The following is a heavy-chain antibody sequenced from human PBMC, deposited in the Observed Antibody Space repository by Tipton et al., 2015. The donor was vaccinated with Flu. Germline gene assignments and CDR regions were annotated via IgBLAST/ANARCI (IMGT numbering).Heavy chain of an antibody. V-gene: IGHV4-59*01. Sequence: LSLTCTVSGGSISSYYWSWIRQPPGKGLEWIGYIYYSGSTNYNPSLKSRVTISVDTSKNQFSLKLSSVTAADTAVYYCARVALRSDYYGSGTIPRYFAFDIWGQGTMVTVSS. CDR3: ARVALRSDYYGSGTIPRYFAFDI. CDR1: GGSISSYY. J-gene: IGHJ3*02. D-gene: IGHD3-10*01. CDR2: IYYSGST.